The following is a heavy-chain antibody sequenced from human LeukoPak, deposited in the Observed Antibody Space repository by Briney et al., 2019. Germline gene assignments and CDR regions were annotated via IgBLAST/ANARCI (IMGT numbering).Heavy chain of an antibody. V-gene: IGHV4-34*01. Sequence: SGTLSLTCAVYGGSFGGYYWSWIRQPPGKGLEWIGEINHSGGTNYNPSLKSRVTISVDTSKNQFSLKLSSVTAADTAVYYCARGVCSGGSCLDYWGQGTLVTVSS. CDR2: INHSGGT. CDR1: GGSFGGYY. D-gene: IGHD2-15*01. J-gene: IGHJ4*02. CDR3: ARGVCSGGSCLDY.